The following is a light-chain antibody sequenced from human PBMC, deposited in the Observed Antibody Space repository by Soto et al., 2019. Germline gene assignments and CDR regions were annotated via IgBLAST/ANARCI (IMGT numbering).Light chain of an antibody. J-gene: IGLJ1*01. CDR1: GSDVGGYDY. Sequence: QSALTQPASVSGSPGQSITISCTGTGSDVGGYDYVSWYQHHPGEAPKVMIYEVTNRPSGVSNRFSGSKSGNTASLTISGLLAEDEADYYCSSYTSSSTYVFGTGTKVTVL. V-gene: IGLV2-14*01. CDR3: SSYTSSSTYV. CDR2: EVT.